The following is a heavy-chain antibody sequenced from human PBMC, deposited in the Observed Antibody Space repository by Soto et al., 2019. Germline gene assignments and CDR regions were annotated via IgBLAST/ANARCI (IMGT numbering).Heavy chain of an antibody. Sequence: EFLKISCKGSGYSFTSYWIGLVRQMPGKGLEWMGIIYPGDSDTRYSPSFQGQVTISADKSISTAYLQWSSLKASDTAMYYCARQRDYDILTGYYGMDVWGQGTTVTVSS. CDR3: ARQRDYDILTGYYGMDV. J-gene: IGHJ6*02. CDR1: GYSFTSYW. CDR2: IYPGDSDT. V-gene: IGHV5-51*01. D-gene: IGHD3-9*01.